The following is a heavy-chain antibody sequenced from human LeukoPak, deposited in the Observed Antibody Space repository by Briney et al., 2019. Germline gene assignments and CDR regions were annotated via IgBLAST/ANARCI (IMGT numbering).Heavy chain of an antibody. CDR3: ARSPVGSTSYHLDY. Sequence: PGRSLRLSCAASGFTFSSYGMHWVRQAPGKGLEWVAVIWYDGSNKYYADSVKGRFTISRDNSKNTLYLQMNSLRAEDTAVYYCARSPVGSTSYHLDYWGQGTLVTVSS. CDR2: IWYDGSNK. CDR1: GFTFSSYG. J-gene: IGHJ4*02. V-gene: IGHV3-33*01. D-gene: IGHD2-2*01.